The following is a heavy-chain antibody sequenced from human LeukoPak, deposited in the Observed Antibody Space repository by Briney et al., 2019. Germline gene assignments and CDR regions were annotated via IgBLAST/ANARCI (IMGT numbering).Heavy chain of an antibody. CDR2: ISYDGSNK. V-gene: IGHV3-30*18. CDR3: AKILAGPYYYGSGSYYDY. CDR1: GFTFSSYG. D-gene: IGHD3-10*01. Sequence: GRSLRLSCAASGFTFSSYGMHWVRQAPGKGLEWVAVISYDGSNKYYADSVKGRFTISRDNSKNTLYLQMNSLRAEDTAVYYCAKILAGPYYYGSGSYYDYWGQGTLVTVSS. J-gene: IGHJ4*02.